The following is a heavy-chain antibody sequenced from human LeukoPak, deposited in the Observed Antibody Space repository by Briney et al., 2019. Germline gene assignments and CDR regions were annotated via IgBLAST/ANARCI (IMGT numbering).Heavy chain of an antibody. Sequence: SVKVFCKASGGTFSSYAISWVRQAPGQGLEWMGGIIPIFGTANYAQKFQGRVTITADESTSTAYMELSSLRSEDTAVYYCARGATILVPHFDYWGQGTLVTVSS. D-gene: IGHD2-8*01. CDR2: IIPIFGTA. J-gene: IGHJ4*02. CDR1: GGTFSSYA. V-gene: IGHV1-69*13. CDR3: ARGATILVPHFDY.